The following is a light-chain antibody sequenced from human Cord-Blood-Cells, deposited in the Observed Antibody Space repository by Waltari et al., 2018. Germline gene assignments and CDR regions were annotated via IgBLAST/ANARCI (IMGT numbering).Light chain of an antibody. CDR1: SSDVGGYNY. V-gene: IGLV2-11*01. CDR2: DVS. CDR3: CSYAGSYTRV. Sequence: QSALTQPRSVSGSPGQSVTISCTGTSSDVGGYNYVSWYQQHPGKAPKLMIYDVSKRSSVVPDRFSGSKSGNTASLTISGLQAEDEADYYCCSYAGSYTRVFGGGTKLTVL. J-gene: IGLJ3*02.